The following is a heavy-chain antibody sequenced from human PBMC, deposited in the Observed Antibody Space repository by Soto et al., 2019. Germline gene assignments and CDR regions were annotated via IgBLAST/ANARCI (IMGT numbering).Heavy chain of an antibody. CDR3: GYSSSSRYYYGMDG. CDR1: GFTFDDYT. D-gene: IGHD6-6*01. CDR2: ISWDGGST. Sequence: EVQLVESGGVVVQPGGSLRLSCAASGFTFDDYTMHWVRQAPGKGLEWVSLISWDGGSTYYADSVKGRFTISRDNSKNPLYLQMNSLRTEDTDLYWCGYSSSSRYYYGMDGWGQGTTVTVS. J-gene: IGHJ6*02. V-gene: IGHV3-43*01.